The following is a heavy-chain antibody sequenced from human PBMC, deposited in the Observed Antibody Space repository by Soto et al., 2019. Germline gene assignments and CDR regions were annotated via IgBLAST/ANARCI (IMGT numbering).Heavy chain of an antibody. CDR1: GFTFDDYA. J-gene: IGHJ6*03. CDR2: ISWNSGSI. CDR3: AKGGKLLWFGELSYYMDV. V-gene: IGHV3-9*01. Sequence: EVQLVESGGGLVQPGRSLRLSWAASGFTFDDYAMHWVRQAPGKDLEWVSGISWNSGSIGYADSVKGRCTISRDNAKNSLYLQMNSLRAEDTALYYCAKGGKLLWFGELSYYMDVWGKGTTVTVSS. D-gene: IGHD3-10*01.